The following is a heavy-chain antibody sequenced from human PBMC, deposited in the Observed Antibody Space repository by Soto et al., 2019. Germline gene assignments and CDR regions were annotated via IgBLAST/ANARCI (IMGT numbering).Heavy chain of an antibody. J-gene: IGHJ3*02. V-gene: IGHV3-20*04. Sequence: GGSLRLSCAASGFIFDDYGMSWVRQAPGKGLEWVSGINWNGGSTGYVDSVKGRFTISRDNAKNSLYLQMNSLRAEDTAVYYCAKDLGSSGWYDAFDIWGQGTMVTVSS. CDR1: GFIFDDYG. CDR2: INWNGGST. CDR3: AKDLGSSGWYDAFDI. D-gene: IGHD6-19*01.